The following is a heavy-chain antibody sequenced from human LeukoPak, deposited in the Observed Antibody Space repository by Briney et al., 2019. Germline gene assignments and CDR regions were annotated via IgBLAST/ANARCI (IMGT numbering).Heavy chain of an antibody. D-gene: IGHD5-24*01. CDR3: ARRVRSSRDRLGTYYYGMDV. CDR1: GGSISSGRYY. CDR2: IYTSGST. V-gene: IGHV4-61*02. J-gene: IGHJ6*02. Sequence: SQTLSLTCTVSGGSISSGRYYWSWIRQPAGQGLEWIGRIYTSGSTNYNPSLKSRVTISVDTSKNQFSLKLSSVTAADTAVYYCARRVRSSRDRLGTYYYGMDVWGQGTTVTVSS.